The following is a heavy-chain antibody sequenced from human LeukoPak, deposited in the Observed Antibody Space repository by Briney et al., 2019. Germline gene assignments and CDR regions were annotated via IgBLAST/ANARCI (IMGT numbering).Heavy chain of an antibody. CDR1: GLTLSILA. D-gene: IGHD2-15*01. Sequence: QTGESLRPSCAASGLTLSILAMSWVRHAAGGWREWVSNIPSSDDATYYADSVKGRFTISKDYSKSMLHLQLNSLGAEDTAMYYCAKGPQLFGGYHPDSWGQGTLLTVSS. V-gene: IGHV3-23*01. CDR2: IPSSDDAT. J-gene: IGHJ4*02. CDR3: AKGPQLFGGYHPDS.